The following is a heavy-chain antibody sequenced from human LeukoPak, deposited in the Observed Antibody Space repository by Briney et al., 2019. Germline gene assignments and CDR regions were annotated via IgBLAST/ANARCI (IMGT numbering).Heavy chain of an antibody. Sequence: GGSLRLSCAASGFTVSSIYMSWFRQAPGKGLEWVSLINAADTTFYADSVRGRFTISRDSSKNTLYLQMDSLRAEDTAFYYCARGRGHIFDYWGQGILVTVSS. V-gene: IGHV3-53*01. CDR2: INAADTT. CDR3: ARGRGHIFDY. J-gene: IGHJ4*02. CDR1: GFTVSSIY.